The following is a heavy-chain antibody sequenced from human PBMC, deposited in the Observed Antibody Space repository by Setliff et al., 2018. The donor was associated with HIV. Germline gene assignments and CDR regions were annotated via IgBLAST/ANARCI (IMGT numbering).Heavy chain of an antibody. CDR1: GGSFSDYY. CDR2: INHRGRT. Sequence: SETLSLTCAVYGGSFSDYYWTWIRQSPGKGLEWMGEINHRGRTNYNPSLKSRVTVSVDTSKNQFSLKLGSVTAADTAVYYCARESPSSSWFYFDFWGQGTLVTVSS. J-gene: IGHJ4*02. V-gene: IGHV4-34*01. CDR3: ARESPSSSWFYFDF. D-gene: IGHD6-13*01.